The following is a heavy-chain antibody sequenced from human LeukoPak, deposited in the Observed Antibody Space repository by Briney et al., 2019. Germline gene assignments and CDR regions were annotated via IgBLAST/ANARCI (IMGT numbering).Heavy chain of an antibody. V-gene: IGHV1-69*05. CDR3: ARDHLPLAYYDRLDAFDI. Sequence: SVKVSCKASGGTFSSYAISWVRQAPGQGLEWMGRIIPIFGTANYAQKFQGRVTITTDESTSTAYMELSSLRSEDTAAYYCARDHLPLAYYDRLDAFDIWGQGTMVTVSS. J-gene: IGHJ3*02. D-gene: IGHD3-22*01. CDR1: GGTFSSYA. CDR2: IIPIFGTA.